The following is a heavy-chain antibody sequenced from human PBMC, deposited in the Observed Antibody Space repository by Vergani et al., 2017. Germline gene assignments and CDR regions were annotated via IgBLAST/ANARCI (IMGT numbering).Heavy chain of an antibody. Sequence: QVQLQQWGAGLLKPSETLSLTCAVYGGSFSGYYWSWIRQPPGEGLEWIGEINHSGSTYYNPSLKGRVTKTVDTSKNQCSLTLSSVTAADTAVYYCARRTDIVATMDDAFDVWGQGRMVTVSS. CDR2: INHSGST. CDR1: GGSFSGYY. J-gene: IGHJ3*01. D-gene: IGHD5-12*01. V-gene: IGHV4-34*01. CDR3: ARRTDIVATMDDAFDV.